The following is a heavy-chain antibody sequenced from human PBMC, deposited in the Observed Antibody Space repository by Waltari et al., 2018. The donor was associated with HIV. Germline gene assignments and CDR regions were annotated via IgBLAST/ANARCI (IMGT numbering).Heavy chain of an antibody. CDR2: VYISGSA. CDR1: VGSITSGSSY. Sequence: QVQLQESGPGLVKPSQTLSLTCTVSVGSITSGSSYWIWIRQPAGKGLEWIGRVYISGSANYNPSLRSRVTMSLDTSKNQFSLKLSSVTAADTAVYYCARGLDILTGYYHWFSDLWGRGTLVTVSS. J-gene: IGHJ2*01. V-gene: IGHV4-61*02. D-gene: IGHD3-9*01. CDR3: ARGLDILTGYYHWFSDL.